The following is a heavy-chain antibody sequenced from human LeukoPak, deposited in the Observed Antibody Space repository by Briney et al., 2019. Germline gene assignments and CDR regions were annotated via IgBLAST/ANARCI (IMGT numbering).Heavy chain of an antibody. V-gene: IGHV3-23*01. CDR2: ISGSGGST. CDR1: GFTFSNFA. J-gene: IGHJ4*02. CDR3: ARDLSAAYDF. Sequence: GGSLRLSCAASGFTFSNFAMSWVRQAPGRGLEWVSAISGSGGSTYYADSVKGRFTVSRDNSKDTLYLQMDSLRAEDTAVYYCARDLSAAYDFWGQGVLVTVSS. D-gene: IGHD2-21*01.